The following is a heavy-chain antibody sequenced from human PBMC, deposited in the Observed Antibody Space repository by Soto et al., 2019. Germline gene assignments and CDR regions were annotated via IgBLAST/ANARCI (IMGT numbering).Heavy chain of an antibody. J-gene: IGHJ4*02. CDR3: ARDHHWDFEL. Sequence: LSCASCGFTFSTYPINVVRQSPGKGLEWLSNIRSTSGDTYYAESVKGRFTISRDNARNSLYLQMNSLRDEDTAVYYCARDHHWDFELWGQGVLVTVSS. D-gene: IGHD7-27*01. V-gene: IGHV3-48*02. CDR2: IRSTSGDT. CDR1: GFTFSTYP.